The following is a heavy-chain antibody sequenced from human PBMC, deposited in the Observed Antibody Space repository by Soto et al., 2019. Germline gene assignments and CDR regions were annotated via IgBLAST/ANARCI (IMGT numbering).Heavy chain of an antibody. D-gene: IGHD7-27*01. CDR1: GGTFSGHA. J-gene: IGHJ4*02. CDR2: LIPLFGTT. Sequence: QVQLVQSGAEVKKPGSSVKVSCEASGGTFSGHAISWVRQAPGQGPEWMGGLIPLFGTTQHAQNFQDRLTIAADKSTSTAYVALTILRFEDTAVYYCARGPNWGYRFDSWGQGTVVTVSS. V-gene: IGHV1-69*06. CDR3: ARGPNWGYRFDS.